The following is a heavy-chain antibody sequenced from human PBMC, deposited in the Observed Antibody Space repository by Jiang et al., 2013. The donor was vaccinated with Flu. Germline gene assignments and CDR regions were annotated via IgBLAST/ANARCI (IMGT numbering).Heavy chain of an antibody. CDR2: ISSSGSTI. V-gene: IGHV3-48*03. CDR1: GFTFSSYE. Sequence: VQLVESGGGLVQPGGSLRLSCAASGFTFSSYEMNWVRQAPGKGLEWVSYISSSGSTIYYADSVKGRFTISRDNAKNSLYLQMNSLRAEDTAVYYCARALANYYYGMGVWGKGPRSPSP. CDR3: ARALANYYYGMGV. J-gene: IGHJ6*04.